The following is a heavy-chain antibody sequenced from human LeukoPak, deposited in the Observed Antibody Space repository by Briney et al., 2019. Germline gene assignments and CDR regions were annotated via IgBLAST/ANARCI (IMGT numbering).Heavy chain of an antibody. CDR1: GYTFTNYH. D-gene: IGHD1-26*01. CDR2: INPSGGST. CDR3: ARNLGGTYPD. V-gene: IGHV1-46*01. J-gene: IGHJ4*02. Sequence: ASVTVSCKASGYTFTNYHMHWVRQAPGQGLEWMGIINPSGGSTTYAQKFQGRVTMTRDTSTSTVYMELSSLRPEDTAVYYCARNLGGTYPDWGQGTLVTVSS.